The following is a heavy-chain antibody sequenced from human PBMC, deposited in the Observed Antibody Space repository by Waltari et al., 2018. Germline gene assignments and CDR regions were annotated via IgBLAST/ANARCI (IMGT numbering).Heavy chain of an antibody. V-gene: IGHV4-34*01. CDR2: IYHTGSH. CDR3: ARVKSGFDS. CDR1: GGSLTTNY. Sequence: QVQLKQWGAGLLKISETLSLTCEVSGGSLTTNYWIWIRQSPGKGLEWIGEIYHTGSHNYNPSLQNRVTISVDRSKSLFSLEVTSITAADAAIYYCARVKSGFDSWGQGTVVTVSS. J-gene: IGHJ4*02.